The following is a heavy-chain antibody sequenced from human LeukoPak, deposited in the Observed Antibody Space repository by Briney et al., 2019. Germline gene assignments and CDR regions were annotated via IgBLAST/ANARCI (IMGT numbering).Heavy chain of an antibody. CDR2: IIPIFGTA. CDR3: ATPTYYDFWSGYSNTYYYYYMDV. Sequence: SVKVSCKASGGTFSSYAISWVRQAPGQGLEWMGGIIPIFGTANYAQKFQGRVTITADESTGTAYMELSSLRSEDTAVYYCATPTYYDFWSGYSNTYYYYYMDVWGKGTTVTVSS. CDR1: GGTFSSYA. D-gene: IGHD3-3*01. V-gene: IGHV1-69*13. J-gene: IGHJ6*03.